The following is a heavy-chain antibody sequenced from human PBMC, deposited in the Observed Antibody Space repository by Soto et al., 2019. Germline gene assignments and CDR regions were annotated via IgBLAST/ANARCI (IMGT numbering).Heavy chain of an antibody. V-gene: IGHV4-30-4*01. J-gene: IGHJ5*02. Sequence: PSETLSLTCTVSGGSISSGDYYWSWIRQHPGKGLEWIGYIYYSGSTYYNPSLKSRVTISVDTSKNQFSLKLSSVTAADTAVYYCAVSIGSSWYVGRWFDPWGQGTLVTVSS. CDR2: IYYSGST. CDR3: AVSIGSSWYVGRWFDP. D-gene: IGHD6-13*01. CDR1: GGSISSGDYY.